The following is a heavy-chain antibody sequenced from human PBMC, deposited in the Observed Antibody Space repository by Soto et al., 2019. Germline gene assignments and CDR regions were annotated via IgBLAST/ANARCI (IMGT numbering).Heavy chain of an antibody. CDR2: ISHDGSNK. Sequence: PGGSLRLSCAASGFTFSSYGMHWVRQAPGKGLEWVAVISHDGSNKYYADSVKGRFTISRDNSKNTLYLQMNSLRSEDTAVYYCAREIPTTVVTRAFDIWGQGTMVTVSS. CDR3: AREIPTTVVTRAFDI. CDR1: GFTFSSYG. J-gene: IGHJ3*02. D-gene: IGHD4-17*01. V-gene: IGHV3-30*03.